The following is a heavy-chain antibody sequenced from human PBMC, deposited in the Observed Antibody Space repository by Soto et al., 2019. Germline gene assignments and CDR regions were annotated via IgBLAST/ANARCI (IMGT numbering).Heavy chain of an antibody. Sequence: SETLSLTCTVSGGSISSYYWSWIRQPPGKGLEWIGYIYYSGSTNYNPSLKSRVTISVDTSKNQFSLKLSSVTAADTAVYYCARQPAGPIDYWGQGTLVTVSS. V-gene: IGHV4-59*08. CDR1: GGSISSYY. CDR3: ARQPAGPIDY. J-gene: IGHJ4*02. CDR2: IYYSGST. D-gene: IGHD2-2*01.